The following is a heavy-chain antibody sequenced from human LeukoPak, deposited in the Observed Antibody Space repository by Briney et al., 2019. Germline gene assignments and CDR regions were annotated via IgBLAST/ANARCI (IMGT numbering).Heavy chain of an antibody. V-gene: IGHV4-39*01. Sequence: NPSETLSLTCTVSGGSISSSGDYWGWIRQPPGKGLEWIGSLYYSGSTYYNPSLKSRVTISVDTSKNQFSLRLSSVTATDTAVYYCARALGYSLSDYFDFWGQGALVTVSS. CDR1: GGSISSSGDY. CDR3: ARALGYSLSDYFDF. D-gene: IGHD4-23*01. CDR2: LYYSGST. J-gene: IGHJ4*02.